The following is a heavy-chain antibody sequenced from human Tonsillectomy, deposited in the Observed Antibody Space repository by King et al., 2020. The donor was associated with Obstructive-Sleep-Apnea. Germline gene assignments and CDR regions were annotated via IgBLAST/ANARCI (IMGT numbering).Heavy chain of an antibody. J-gene: IGHJ4*02. CDR2: IKSKTDGGTA. V-gene: IGHV3-15*05. CDR3: TTDYGSGSFFNPPFDY. D-gene: IGHD3-10*01. Sequence: VQLVESGGGLVKPGGSLRLSCAASGFRCSNAWMSWVRQAPGKGLEWVGRIKSKTDGGTADYAAHVKGRFTISRDDSKTTLYLQMNSLKIEDTAVYCCTTDYGSGSFFNPPFDYWGQGTLVTVSS. CDR1: GFRCSNAW.